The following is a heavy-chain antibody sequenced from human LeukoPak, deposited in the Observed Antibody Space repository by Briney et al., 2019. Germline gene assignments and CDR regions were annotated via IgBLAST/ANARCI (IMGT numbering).Heavy chain of an antibody. D-gene: IGHD3-22*01. CDR2: IRYDGSNK. Sequence: PGGSLRLSCAASGFTFSNYGMHWVRQAPGKGLEWVAFIRYDGSNKYYADSVKGRFTISRDNSKNTLYLQMNSLRAEDTAVYYCARVYYDSSGHYYFDYWGQGTLVTVSS. V-gene: IGHV3-30*02. J-gene: IGHJ4*02. CDR1: GFTFSNYG. CDR3: ARVYYDSSGHYYFDY.